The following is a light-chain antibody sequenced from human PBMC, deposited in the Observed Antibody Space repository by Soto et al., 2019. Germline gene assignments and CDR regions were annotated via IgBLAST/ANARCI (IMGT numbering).Light chain of an antibody. Sequence: IQMTQSPHTLSASVGDSVAVTCRASENVNGHLAWYQQKPGKAPKLLIYEASILESGVPSRFSGSGFGTEFTLTINGLLPEDFVTYHCQQYNNWPSFGQGTKV. CDR2: EAS. CDR3: QQYNNWPS. V-gene: IGKV1-5*03. CDR1: ENVNGH. J-gene: IGKJ1*01.